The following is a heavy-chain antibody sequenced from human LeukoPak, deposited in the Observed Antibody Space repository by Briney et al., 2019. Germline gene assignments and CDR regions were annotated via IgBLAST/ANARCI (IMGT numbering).Heavy chain of an antibody. Sequence: ASVKVSCKASGYTFTSYAIHWVRQAPGQRLEWLGWINTGNGDTRYSQTFQGRVTITSYTSASTAYMELSSLRSEDTAVYYCARESRDAIFGVIINAFDIWGQGTKVTVSS. D-gene: IGHD3-3*01. V-gene: IGHV1-3*04. J-gene: IGHJ3*02. CDR2: INTGNGDT. CDR3: ARESRDAIFGVIINAFDI. CDR1: GYTFTSYA.